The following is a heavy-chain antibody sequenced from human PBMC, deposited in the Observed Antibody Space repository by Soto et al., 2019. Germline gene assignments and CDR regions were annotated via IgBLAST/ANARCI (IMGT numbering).Heavy chain of an antibody. Sequence: GGSLRLSCAASGFTFSSYWMSWVRQAPGKGLEWVANIKQDGSEKYYVDSVKGRFTISRDNAKNSLYLQINSLRAEDTAVYYCATSCHIDPFGAFDIWGQGTMVTVSS. J-gene: IGHJ3*02. CDR2: IKQDGSEK. CDR3: ATSCHIDPFGAFDI. D-gene: IGHD2-2*02. CDR1: GFTFSSYW. V-gene: IGHV3-7*01.